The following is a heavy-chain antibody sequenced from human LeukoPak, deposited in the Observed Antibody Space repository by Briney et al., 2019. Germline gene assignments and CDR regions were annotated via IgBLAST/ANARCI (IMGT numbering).Heavy chain of an antibody. D-gene: IGHD3-22*01. V-gene: IGHV3-7*01. CDR2: IKQDGSEK. Sequence: GGSLRLSCAASGFTFSSYWMSWVRQAPGKGLEWVANIKQDGSEKYYVDSVKGRFTISRDNAKNSLYLQMNSLRAEDTAVYYCAREPTYYYDSSGLNAFDIWGQGTMVTVSS. CDR1: GFTFSSYW. CDR3: AREPTYYYDSSGLNAFDI. J-gene: IGHJ3*02.